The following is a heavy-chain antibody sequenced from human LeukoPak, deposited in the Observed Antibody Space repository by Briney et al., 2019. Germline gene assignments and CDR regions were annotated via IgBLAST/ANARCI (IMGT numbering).Heavy chain of an antibody. V-gene: IGHV1-46*01. J-gene: IGHJ6*03. CDR1: GYTFTSYY. D-gene: IGHD2-2*01. CDR2: INPSGGST. Sequence: GASVKVSCKASGYTFTSYYMHWVRQAPGQGLEWMGIINPSGGSTSYAQKFQGRVTMTRDMSTSTVYMELSSLRSEDTAVYYCARDRVGIVVVPAAMDYYYMDVWGKGTTVTISS. CDR3: ARDRVGIVVVPAAMDYYYMDV.